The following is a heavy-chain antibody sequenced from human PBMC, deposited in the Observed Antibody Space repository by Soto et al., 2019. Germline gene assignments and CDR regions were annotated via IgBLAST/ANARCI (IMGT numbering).Heavy chain of an antibody. Sequence: QVQLVESGGGVVQPGRSLRLSCAASGFTFSSYGMHWVRQAPGKGLERVAVIWYDGSNKYYADSVKGRFTISRDNSKNTLYVQMNSLRAEDTAVYYCARDLHGGSGWASYYYYGRDVWGQGTTVTVSS. CDR3: ARDLHGGSGWASYYYYGRDV. CDR2: IWYDGSNK. V-gene: IGHV3-33*01. J-gene: IGHJ6*02. D-gene: IGHD6-19*01. CDR1: GFTFSSYG.